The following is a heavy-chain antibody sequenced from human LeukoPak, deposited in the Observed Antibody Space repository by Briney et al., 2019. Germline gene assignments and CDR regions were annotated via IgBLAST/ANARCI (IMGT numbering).Heavy chain of an antibody. D-gene: IGHD6-19*01. CDR3: AKDLSRAVAADWFDP. Sequence: GGSLRLSCAASGFTFPNYWMSWVRQAPGKGLEWVSSISDSGGSTYYADSVKGRFTISRDNSKNTLYLQMTNLRAADTAVYYCAKDLSRAVAADWFDPWDQGSLVTVSS. V-gene: IGHV3-23*01. J-gene: IGHJ5*02. CDR2: ISDSGGST. CDR1: GFTFPNYW.